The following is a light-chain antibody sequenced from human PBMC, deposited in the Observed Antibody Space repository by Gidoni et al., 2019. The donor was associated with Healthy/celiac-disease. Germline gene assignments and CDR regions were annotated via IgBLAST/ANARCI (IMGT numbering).Light chain of an antibody. V-gene: IGKV3-11*01. CDR3: QQRSNWLT. J-gene: IGKJ4*01. CDR2: DAS. CDR1: QSVSSY. Sequence: EIVLTQSPATLSLSPGERATLSCRASQSVSSYLAWYQQKPGHALRLLIYDASNRATGIPARFSGSGSGTDFTITISSLEPEDFAVYYCQQRSNWLTFGGGTKVEIK.